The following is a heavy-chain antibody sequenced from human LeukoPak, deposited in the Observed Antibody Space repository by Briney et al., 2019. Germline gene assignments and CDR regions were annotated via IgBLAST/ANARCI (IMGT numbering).Heavy chain of an antibody. CDR3: ARDPGAAAGNLWS. J-gene: IGHJ5*02. D-gene: IGHD6-25*01. V-gene: IGHV3-66*01. Sequence: GGSLRLSCVVSGLTVSNNYMTWVRQAPGKGLEWVSLIFSGGGTYYADSVKGRFTISRDSSKNTLYLQMNSLRAEDTALYYCARDPGAAAGNLWSWGQGTLVTVSS. CDR2: IFSGGGT. CDR1: GLTVSNNY.